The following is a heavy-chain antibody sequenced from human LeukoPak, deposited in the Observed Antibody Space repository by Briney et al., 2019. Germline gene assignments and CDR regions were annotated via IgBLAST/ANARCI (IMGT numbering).Heavy chain of an antibody. CDR2: IIPIFGTA. D-gene: IGHD3-22*01. J-gene: IGHJ4*02. CDR1: GGTFSSYA. V-gene: IGHV1-69*06. CDR3: ARDARGVYYYDSSGYYLDY. Sequence: SVKVSCKASGGTFSSYAISWVRQAPGQGLEWMGGIIPIFGTANYAQKFQGRVTITADKSTSTAYMELSSLRSEDTAVYYCARDARGVYYYDSSGYYLDYWGQGTLVTVSS.